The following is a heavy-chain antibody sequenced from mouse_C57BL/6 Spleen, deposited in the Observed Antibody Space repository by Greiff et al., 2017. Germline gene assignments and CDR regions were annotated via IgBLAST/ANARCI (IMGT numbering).Heavy chain of an antibody. J-gene: IGHJ2*01. CDR3: AREGYYGLFDY. Sequence: EVQLVESEGGLVQPGSSMKLSCTASGFTFSDYYMAWVRQVPEKGLEWVANINYDGSSTYYLDSLKSRFIISRDNAKNILYLQMSSLKSEDTATYYCAREGYYGLFDYWGQGTTLTVSS. D-gene: IGHD1-2*01. CDR2: INYDGSST. CDR1: GFTFSDYY. V-gene: IGHV5-16*01.